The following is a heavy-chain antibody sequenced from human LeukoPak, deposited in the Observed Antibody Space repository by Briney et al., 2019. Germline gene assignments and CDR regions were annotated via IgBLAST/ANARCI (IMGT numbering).Heavy chain of an antibody. CDR2: TYYRSKWYN. CDR1: GDSVSSKSAA. D-gene: IGHD4/OR15-4a*01. Sequence: SQTLSLTCALSGDSVSSKSAAWNWIRQSPSRGLEWLGRTYYRSKWYNDYAVSVKGRITINPDTSKNQFSLQLNSVTPEDTAVYYCASSDNYGGDAFDIWGQGTMVIVAS. CDR3: ASSDNYGGDAFDI. V-gene: IGHV6-1*01. J-gene: IGHJ3*02.